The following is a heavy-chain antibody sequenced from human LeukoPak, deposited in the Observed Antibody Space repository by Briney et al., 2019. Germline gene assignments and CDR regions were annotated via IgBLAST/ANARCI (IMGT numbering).Heavy chain of an antibody. CDR1: GYTFTGYY. CDR3: ARGGRTYYYGSGSYYMGAYDY. D-gene: IGHD3-10*01. J-gene: IGHJ4*02. V-gene: IGHV1-2*02. CDR2: INPNSGGT. Sequence: ASVKVSCKASGYTFTGYYMHWVRQAPGQGLEWMGWINPNSGGTNYAQKFQGRVTMTRDTSIGTAYMELSRLRSDDTAVYYCARGGRTYYYGSGSYYMGAYDYWGQGTLVTVSS.